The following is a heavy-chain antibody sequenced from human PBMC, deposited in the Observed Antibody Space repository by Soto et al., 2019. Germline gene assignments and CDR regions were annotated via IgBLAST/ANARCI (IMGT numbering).Heavy chain of an antibody. CDR1: GFTFSSYS. Sequence: GGSLRLSCAASGFTFSSYSMNWVRQAPGKGLEWVSSISSSSSYIYYADSVKGRFTISRDNAKNSLYLQMNSLRAEDTAVYYCASHDILTGYSPNPWGQGTLVTVSS. V-gene: IGHV3-21*04. D-gene: IGHD3-9*01. CDR3: ASHDILTGYSPNP. CDR2: ISSSSSYI. J-gene: IGHJ5*02.